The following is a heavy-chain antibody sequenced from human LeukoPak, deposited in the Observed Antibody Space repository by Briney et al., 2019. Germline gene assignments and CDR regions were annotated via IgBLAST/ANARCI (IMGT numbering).Heavy chain of an antibody. Sequence: QSGGSLRLSCAASGFTFNTYAMTWIRQAPEKGLEWVSAISASGGSTYYADSVKGRFTISRDNSKNTLYLQMNSLRADDTAIYYCAKDRAAYGDNPLFDYWGQGTLVTVSS. J-gene: IGHJ4*02. CDR2: ISASGGST. CDR3: AKDRAAYGDNPLFDY. D-gene: IGHD4-17*01. V-gene: IGHV3-23*01. CDR1: GFTFNTYA.